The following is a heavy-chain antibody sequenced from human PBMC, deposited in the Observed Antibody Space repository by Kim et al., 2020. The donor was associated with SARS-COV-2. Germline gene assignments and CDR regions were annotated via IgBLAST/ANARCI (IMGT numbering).Heavy chain of an antibody. J-gene: IGHJ4*02. Sequence: YAVSVQGRFTISRENSRNALNLEMNSLRAEDTALYYCAKVTTKTAPFYDSWGQGTLVTVSS. D-gene: IGHD4-4*01. CDR3: AKVTTKTAPFYDS. V-gene: IGHV3-23*01.